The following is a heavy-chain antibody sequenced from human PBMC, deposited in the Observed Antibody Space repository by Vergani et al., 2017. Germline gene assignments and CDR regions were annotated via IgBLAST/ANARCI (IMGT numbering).Heavy chain of an antibody. CDR2: INPSGGST. J-gene: IGHJ4*02. D-gene: IGHD2-21*02. Sequence: QVQLVQSGAEVKKPGASVKVSCKASGYTFTSYYMHWVRQAPGQGLEWMGIINPSGGSTSYAQKFQGRVTMTRDTSTSTVYMERSSLRSEDTAVYYCARGVLPYCGGDCPFDYWGQGTLVTVSS. V-gene: IGHV1-46*01. CDR1: GYTFTSYY. CDR3: ARGVLPYCGGDCPFDY.